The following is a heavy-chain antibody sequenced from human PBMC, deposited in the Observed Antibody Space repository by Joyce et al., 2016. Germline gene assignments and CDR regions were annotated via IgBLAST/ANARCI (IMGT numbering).Heavy chain of an antibody. CDR2: IYFSGST. D-gene: IGHD6-13*01. V-gene: IGHV4-39*01. J-gene: IGHJ3*01. CDR3: VYSTNLDAFDF. Sequence: QLQLQESGPGLVKPSETLSLTCTVSGGSIGSSSYYWGWIRQPPGKGLEWIGSIYFSGSTYYNPSLRSRVTVSVDTSKTQFSLKLSSVTAADTAVFYCVYSTNLDAFDFWGQGTMVTVSS. CDR1: GGSIGSSSYY.